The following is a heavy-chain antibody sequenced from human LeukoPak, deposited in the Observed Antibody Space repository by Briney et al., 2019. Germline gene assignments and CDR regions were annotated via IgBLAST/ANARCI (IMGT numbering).Heavy chain of an antibody. J-gene: IGHJ4*02. V-gene: IGHV3-30*19. Sequence: GGSLRLSCAASGFTFSSYGMHWVRQAPGKGLEWVAVISYDGSNKYYADSVKGRFTISRDNSKNTLYLQMNSLRAEDTAVYYCARESYDILTGYHITYYFDYWGQGTLVTVSS. D-gene: IGHD3-9*01. CDR1: GFTFSSYG. CDR3: ARESYDILTGYHITYYFDY. CDR2: ISYDGSNK.